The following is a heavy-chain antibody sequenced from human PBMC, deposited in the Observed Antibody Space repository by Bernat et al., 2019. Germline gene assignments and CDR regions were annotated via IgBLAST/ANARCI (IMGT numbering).Heavy chain of an antibody. CDR2: IYYSGST. D-gene: IGHD3-10*01. V-gene: IGHV4-30-4*01. CDR3: ARWTSRLLWFGRLTYYFGY. J-gene: IGHJ4*02. CDR1: GGSISSGDYY. Sequence: QVQLQESGPGLVKPSQTLSLTCTVSGGSISSGDYYWSWIRQPPGKGLEWIGYIYYSGSTYYNPSLKSRVTISVDTSKNQFSLKLSSVTAADTAVYYCARWTSRLLWFGRLTYYFGYWGQGTLVTVSS.